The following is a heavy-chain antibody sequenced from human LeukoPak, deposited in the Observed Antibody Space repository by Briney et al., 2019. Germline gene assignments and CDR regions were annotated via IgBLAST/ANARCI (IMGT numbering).Heavy chain of an antibody. CDR1: GFTFSSYW. CDR3: AKDLDTGYSFDYFDY. Sequence: GGSLRLSCAASGFTFSSYWMSWVRQAPGKGLEWVANIKQDGSEKHYVDSVKGRFTISRDNSKNTLYLQMNSLRAEDTAVYYCAKDLDTGYSFDYFDYWGQGTLVTVSS. D-gene: IGHD5-18*01. J-gene: IGHJ4*02. CDR2: IKQDGSEK. V-gene: IGHV3-7*03.